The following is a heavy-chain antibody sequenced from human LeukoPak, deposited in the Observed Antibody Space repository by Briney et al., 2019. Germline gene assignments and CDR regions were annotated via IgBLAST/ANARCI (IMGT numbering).Heavy chain of an antibody. V-gene: IGHV4-61*01. CDR1: SGSVSSGSSY. CDR2: IYYSGST. CDR3: ARDFRGYYYYGMDL. Sequence: SETLSLTCTVSSGSVSSGSSYWTWIRQPPGKGLEWIGYIYYSGSTNYSPSLKSRVTISVDTSKNQFSLKLSSVTAADTAVYYCARDFRGYYYYGMDLWGQGTTVTVSS. J-gene: IGHJ6*02.